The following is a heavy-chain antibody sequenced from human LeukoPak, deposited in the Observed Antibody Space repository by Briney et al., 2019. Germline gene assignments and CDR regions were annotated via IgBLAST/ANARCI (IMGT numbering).Heavy chain of an antibody. V-gene: IGHV3-30-3*01. D-gene: IGHD4-23*01. CDR1: GFTFSSYA. CDR3: ASPLDYGGNSPFDY. J-gene: IGHJ4*02. CDR2: ISYDGSNK. Sequence: GGSLRLSCAASGFTFSSYAMHWVRQAPGKGLEWVAVISYDGSNKYYADSVKGRFTISRDNSKNTLYLQMNSLRAEDTAVYYCASPLDYGGNSPFDYWGQGTLVTVSS.